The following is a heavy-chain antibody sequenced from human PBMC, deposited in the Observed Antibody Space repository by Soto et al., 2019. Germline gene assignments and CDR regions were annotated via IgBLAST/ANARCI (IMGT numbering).Heavy chain of an antibody. CDR2: ISSSGSDT. V-gene: IGHV3-11*05. J-gene: IGHJ4*02. CDR3: ARSLRGYSGYSGY. CDR1: GFTFSDYY. Sequence: QVQLVESGGGLVKPGGCLRLSCAASGFTFSDYYMSWIRQAPGKGLEWVSYISSSGSDTNYADSVKGRFTVSRDNAKNSLYLQMNSLRADDMAVYYCARSLRGYSGYSGYWGQGTLVTVSS. D-gene: IGHD5-12*01.